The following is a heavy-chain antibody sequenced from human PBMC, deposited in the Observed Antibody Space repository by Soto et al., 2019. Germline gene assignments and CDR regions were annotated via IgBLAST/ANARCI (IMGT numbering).Heavy chain of an antibody. CDR1: GFTVSSNY. CDR2: IYSDNKT. D-gene: IGHD2-8*02. CDR3: ARGYWAGGMDV. V-gene: IGHV3-53*01. J-gene: IGHJ6*02. Sequence: EVQLVESGGGLIQSGGSLRLSGAASGFTVSSNYMNWVRQAPGKGLEWVSVIYSDNKTYYADSVKGRFTISRDKSKNTLYIQMNSLRAEDTAIYYCARGYWAGGMDVWGQGTTITVSS.